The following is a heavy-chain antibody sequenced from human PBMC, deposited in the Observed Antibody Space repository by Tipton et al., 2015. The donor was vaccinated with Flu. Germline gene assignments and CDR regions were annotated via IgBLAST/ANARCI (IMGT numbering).Heavy chain of an antibody. D-gene: IGHD3-10*02. J-gene: IGHJ4*02. CDR2: IYPSGTT. Sequence: TLSLTCTVSSGSTSSTGYFCAWIRQPPGKRLELIGSIYPSGTTYFNPSLKSRVTISVDTSKGQFSLMLRSVTAADTAVYYCARLSYYDVDLKNFYFDHWGQGALVTVSS. V-gene: IGHV4-39*01. CDR3: ARLSYYDVDLKNFYFDH. CDR1: SGSTSSTGYF.